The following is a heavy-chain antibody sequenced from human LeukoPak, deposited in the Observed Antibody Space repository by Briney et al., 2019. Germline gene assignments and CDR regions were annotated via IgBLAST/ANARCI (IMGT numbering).Heavy chain of an antibody. V-gene: IGHV4-39*01. CDR3: ARHSDGYNWEFDD. J-gene: IGHJ4*02. Sequence: SETLSLTCSVSGGSIGSSSYYCGWIRQPPGKGLEWIGSIYDSGSTYYNPSLKSRVTISVDTSKNQFSLKLSSLTAQGTAVYYCARHSDGYNWEFDDWGQGILVTVSS. D-gene: IGHD5-24*01. CDR2: IYDSGST. CDR1: GGSIGSSSYY.